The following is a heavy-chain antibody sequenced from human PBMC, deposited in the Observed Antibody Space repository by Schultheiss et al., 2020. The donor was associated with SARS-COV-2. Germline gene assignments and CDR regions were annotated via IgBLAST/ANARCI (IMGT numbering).Heavy chain of an antibody. Sequence: GGSLRLSCAASGFTFSNNYMHWVRQVPGTGLVWVSHINSDGSSTTYGDSVKGRFTISRDNAENSLYLQMSSLRAEDTAVYYCARAIPTGQDVFDVWGQGTMVTVSS. CDR2: INSDGSST. CDR3: ARAIPTGQDVFDV. J-gene: IGHJ3*01. V-gene: IGHV3-74*01. D-gene: IGHD1-1*01. CDR1: GFTFSNNY.